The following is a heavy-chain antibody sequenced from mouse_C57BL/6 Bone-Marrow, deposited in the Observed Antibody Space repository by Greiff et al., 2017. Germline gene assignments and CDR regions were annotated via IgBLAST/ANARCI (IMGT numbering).Heavy chain of an antibody. CDR2: ISDGGSYT. D-gene: IGHD1-1*01. Sequence: DVKVEESGGGLVKPGGSLKLSCAASGFTFSSYAMSWVRQTPEKRLEWVATISDGGSYTYYPDNVKGRFTISRDNAKNNLYLQMSHLKSEDTAMYYCAREGYYGSSYVDDFDYWGQGTTLTVSS. J-gene: IGHJ2*01. CDR1: GFTFSSYA. V-gene: IGHV5-4*01. CDR3: AREGYYGSSYVDDFDY.